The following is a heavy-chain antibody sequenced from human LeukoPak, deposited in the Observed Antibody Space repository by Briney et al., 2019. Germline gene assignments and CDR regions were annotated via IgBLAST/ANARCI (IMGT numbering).Heavy chain of an antibody. CDR2: IKSDGST. CDR1: GFTFSSYW. J-gene: IGHJ4*02. V-gene: IGHV3-74*01. CDR3: ARSITGVFDY. D-gene: IGHD1-20*01. Sequence: PGGSLRLSCAASGFTFSSYWMHWVRQTPGKGLVWVSRIKSDGSTIYADSVKGRFTISRDNSKNTLYLQMNSLRAEDTAVYYCARSITGVFDYWGQGTLVTVSS.